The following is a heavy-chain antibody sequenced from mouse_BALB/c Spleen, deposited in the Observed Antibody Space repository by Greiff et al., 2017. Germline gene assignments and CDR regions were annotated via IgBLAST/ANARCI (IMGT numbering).Heavy chain of an antibody. D-gene: IGHD1-1*01. CDR3: ARGGDYYGSSPYDYAMDY. V-gene: IGHV5-6-5*01. Sequence: EVQGVESGGGLVKPGGSLKLSCAASGFTFSSYAMSWVRQTPEKRLEWVASISSGGSTYYPDSVKGLFTISRDTARNILYLQMSSLRSEDTAMYYCARGGDYYGSSPYDYAMDYWGQGTTLTVSS. CDR1: GFTFSSYA. J-gene: IGHJ2*01. CDR2: ISSGGST.